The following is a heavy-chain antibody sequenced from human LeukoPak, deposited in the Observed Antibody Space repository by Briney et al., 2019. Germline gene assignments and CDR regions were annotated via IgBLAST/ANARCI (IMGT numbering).Heavy chain of an antibody. Sequence: SETLSLTCTVSGGSISSYYWSWIRLPPGKGLEWIGYLSKSGNTNYSPSLKSRVTIFGDTSKNQFFLKLSSVTAADTAVYYCARVHGGHSLRPFDIWGQGTMVTVSS. D-gene: IGHD4-23*01. CDR1: GGSISSYY. CDR3: ARVHGGHSLRPFDI. CDR2: LSKSGNT. J-gene: IGHJ3*02. V-gene: IGHV4-59*01.